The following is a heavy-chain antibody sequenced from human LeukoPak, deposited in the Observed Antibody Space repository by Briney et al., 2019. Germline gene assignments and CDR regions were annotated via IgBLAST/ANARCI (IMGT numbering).Heavy chain of an antibody. V-gene: IGHV3-43*02. CDR1: GFTFDDYA. Sequence: GGSLRLSCAASGFTFDDYAMHWVRQAPGKGLEWVSLISGDGGSTYYADSVKGRFTISRDNSKNSLYLQMNSLRTEDTALYYCARGPTSLTGYYTLLDYWGQGTLVTVSS. CDR3: ARGPTSLTGYYTLLDY. D-gene: IGHD3-9*01. J-gene: IGHJ4*02. CDR2: ISGDGGST.